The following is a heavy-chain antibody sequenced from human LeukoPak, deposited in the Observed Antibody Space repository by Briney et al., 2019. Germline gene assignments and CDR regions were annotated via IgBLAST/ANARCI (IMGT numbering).Heavy chain of an antibody. CDR1: GFTFSNYG. D-gene: IGHD2-15*01. J-gene: IGHJ3*02. Sequence: TTGGSLRLSCAASGFTFSNYGMNWVRQAPGKGLEWVSFTDTSGRYVYYGDSVKGRFTISRDNAKNLLFLQMNGLRAEDTAVYYCARDWSSLIVVVAPGAFDIWGQGTMVTVSS. V-gene: IGHV3-21*06. CDR2: TDTSGRYV. CDR3: ARDWSSLIVVVAPGAFDI.